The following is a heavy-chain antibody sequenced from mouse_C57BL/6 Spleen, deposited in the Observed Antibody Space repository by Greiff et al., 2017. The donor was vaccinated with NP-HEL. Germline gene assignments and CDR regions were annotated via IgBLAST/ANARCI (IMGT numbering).Heavy chain of an antibody. CDR2: IYPGDGDT. CDR3: ARGRGGPFAY. J-gene: IGHJ3*01. CDR1: GYAFSSSW. Sequence: VQVVESGPELVKPGASVKISCKASGYAFSSSWMNWVKQRPGKGLEWIGRIYPGDGDTNYNGKFKGKATLTADKSSSTAYMQLSSLTSEDSAVYFCARGRGGPFAYWGQGTLVTVSA. V-gene: IGHV1-82*01.